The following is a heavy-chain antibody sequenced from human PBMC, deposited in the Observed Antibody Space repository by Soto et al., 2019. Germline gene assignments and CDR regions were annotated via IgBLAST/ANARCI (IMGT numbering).Heavy chain of an antibody. J-gene: IGHJ4*02. CDR2: MSYSGTT. CDR1: GASVSSGSYY. V-gene: IGHV4-61*01. Sequence: SETLSLTCTVSGASVSSGSYYWSWIRQPPGKGLEWIAYMSYSGTTNYNPSLKSRVTISVDTSKNQFSLKLSSVTAADTAVYYCARAINFDFWSDSQSGYYFDYWGQGTLVTVSS. CDR3: ARAINFDFWSDSQSGYYFDY. D-gene: IGHD3-3*01.